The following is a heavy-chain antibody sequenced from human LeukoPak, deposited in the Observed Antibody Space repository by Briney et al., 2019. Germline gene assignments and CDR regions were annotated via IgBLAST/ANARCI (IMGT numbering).Heavy chain of an antibody. CDR2: IIPIFGTA. CDR3: ASHLTQTGDLSIN. V-gene: IGHV1-69*13. Sequence: SVNVSCKASGGTFSSYAISWVRQAPGQGLEWMGGIIPIFGTANYAQKFQGRVTITADESTSTAYMELSSLRSEDTAVYYCASHLTQTGDLSINWGQGTLVTVSS. CDR1: GGTFSSYA. J-gene: IGHJ4*02. D-gene: IGHD7-27*01.